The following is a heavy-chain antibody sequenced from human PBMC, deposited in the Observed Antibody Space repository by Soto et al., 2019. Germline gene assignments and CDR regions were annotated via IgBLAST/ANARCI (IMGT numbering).Heavy chain of an antibody. CDR3: ASSTIFGVVITSPFDY. V-gene: IGHV4-34*01. CDR1: GVSFSGYY. CDR2: INNSGST. Sequence: QVQLQQWGAGLLKPSETLSLTCAVYGVSFSGYYWSWIRQPPGKGLEWIGEINNSGSTNYNPSLKSRVTISVDTSKNQFSLKLSSVTAADTAVYYCASSTIFGVVITSPFDYWGQGTLVTVYS. D-gene: IGHD3-3*01. J-gene: IGHJ4*02.